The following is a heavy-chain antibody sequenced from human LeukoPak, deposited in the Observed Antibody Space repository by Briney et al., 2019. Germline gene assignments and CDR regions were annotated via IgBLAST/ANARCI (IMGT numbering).Heavy chain of an antibody. D-gene: IGHD5-18*01. Sequence: ASVKVSCKVSGYTLTELSIHWVRQALGKGLERMGGFDPEDDETIYAQKFQGRVTLTEDTSTDTAHMELSSLRSEDTAVYYCATGRSGYGYVIDSWGQGTLLTVSS. V-gene: IGHV1-24*01. CDR3: ATGRSGYGYVIDS. CDR2: FDPEDDET. CDR1: GYTLTELS. J-gene: IGHJ4*02.